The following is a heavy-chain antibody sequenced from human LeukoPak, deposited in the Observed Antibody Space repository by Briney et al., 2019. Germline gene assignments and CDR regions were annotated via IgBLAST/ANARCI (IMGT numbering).Heavy chain of an antibody. CDR2: FKSETDGGTT. CDR3: ARESSGWYVSGFVY. J-gene: IGHJ4*02. CDR1: GFTFSNAW. V-gene: IGHV3-15*01. D-gene: IGHD6-19*01. Sequence: GGSLRLSCTASGFTFSNAWMSWGRHAPGRGLGWVGRFKSETDGGTTDYAAPGEGRFTISREDSINTLYLQMNRLRAEDTGVYDCARESSGWYVSGFVYWGQGTLVTVSS.